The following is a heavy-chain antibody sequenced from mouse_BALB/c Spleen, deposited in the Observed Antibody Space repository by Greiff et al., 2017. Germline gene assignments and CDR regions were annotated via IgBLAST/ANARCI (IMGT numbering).Heavy chain of an antibody. V-gene: IGHV14-3*02. CDR1: GFNIKDTY. D-gene: IGHD5-1*01. J-gene: IGHJ2*01. Sequence: EVQLQQSGAELVKPGASVKLSCTASGFNIKDTYMHWVKQRPEQGLEWIGRIDPANGNTKYDPKFQGKATITADTSSNTAYLQLSGLTSEDTAVSYCASTYVDYFDYWGQGTTLTVSS. CDR3: ASTYVDYFDY. CDR2: IDPANGNT.